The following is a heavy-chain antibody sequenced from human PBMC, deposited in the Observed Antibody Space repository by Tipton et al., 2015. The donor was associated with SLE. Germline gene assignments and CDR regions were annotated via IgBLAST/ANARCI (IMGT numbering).Heavy chain of an antibody. Sequence: SLRLSCAASGFTFSSYSMNWVRQAPGKGLEWVSAISGSGGSTYYADSVKGRFTIPRDNSKNTLYLQMNSLRAEDTAVYYCAGAGLAGISSWPVGFFNIWGQGTMVTVSS. CDR2: ISGSGGST. CDR3: AGAGLAGISSWPVGFFNI. J-gene: IGHJ3*02. CDR1: GFTFSSYS. V-gene: IGHV3-23*01. D-gene: IGHD6-13*01.